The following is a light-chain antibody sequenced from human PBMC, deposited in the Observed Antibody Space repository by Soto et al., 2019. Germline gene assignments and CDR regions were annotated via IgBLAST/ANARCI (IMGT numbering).Light chain of an antibody. CDR1: QSVLYSSNNKHS. J-gene: IGKJ1*01. Sequence: DIVMTQSPDSLAVSLGERATINCKSSQSVLYSSNNKHSLAWYQQKPGQPPKLLIYWAATRESGVPDRFSGSGSGTDFTLTISSLQAEDVAVYYCQQYYSTPPTFGQGTKVEIK. V-gene: IGKV4-1*01. CDR3: QQYYSTPPT. CDR2: WAA.